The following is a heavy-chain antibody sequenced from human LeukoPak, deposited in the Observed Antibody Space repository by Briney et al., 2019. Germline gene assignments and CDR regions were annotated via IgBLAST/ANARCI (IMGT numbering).Heavy chain of an antibody. CDR2: IANDGRDK. CDR1: KFTFSSYP. Sequence: PGGSLRLSCAASKFTFSSYPMHWVRRAPGKGLEWVAVIANDGRDKHCADSVKGRFTISRDNSKNTLYLQINSLRAEDTAVYYCARDRKEAAADYYFDHWGQGTLVTVSS. V-gene: IGHV3-30-3*01. D-gene: IGHD6-13*01. J-gene: IGHJ4*02. CDR3: ARDRKEAAADYYFDH.